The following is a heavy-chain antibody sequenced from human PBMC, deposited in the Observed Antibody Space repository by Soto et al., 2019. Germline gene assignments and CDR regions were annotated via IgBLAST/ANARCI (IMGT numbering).Heavy chain of an antibody. CDR2: MNPNSGTT. D-gene: IGHD6-19*01. CDR1: GYTFTNYD. CDR3: VRNTAVDGTGGSHFHTNWFDP. Sequence: QVQLVQSGAEVKKPGASVKVSCKASGYTFTNYDINWVRQATGQVLEWMGWMNPNSGTTGYAQKCQGRVIMTRDTSISTAYMELSSMGSEATAVYYCVRNTAVDGTGGSHFHTNWFDPWGQGTLVTVSS. V-gene: IGHV1-8*01. J-gene: IGHJ5*02.